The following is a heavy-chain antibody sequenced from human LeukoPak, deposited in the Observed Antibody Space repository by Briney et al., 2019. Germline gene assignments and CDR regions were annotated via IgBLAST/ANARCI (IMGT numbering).Heavy chain of an antibody. V-gene: IGHV1-18*04. CDR1: GYTFTGYY. J-gene: IGHJ4*02. D-gene: IGHD1-1*01. CDR2: ISAYNGNT. CDR3: ARGGTGTTGYFDY. Sequence: AAVKVSCMASGYTFTGYYIHWVRQPPGQGVEWMGWISAYNGNTNYAQKLQGRVTMTTDTSTSTAYMELRSLRSDDTAVYYCARGGTGTTGYFDYWGQGTLVTVSS.